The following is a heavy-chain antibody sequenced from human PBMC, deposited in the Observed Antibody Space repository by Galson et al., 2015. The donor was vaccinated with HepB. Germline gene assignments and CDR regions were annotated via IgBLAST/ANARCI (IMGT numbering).Heavy chain of an antibody. Sequence: SVKVSCKASGHTSTSYGFSWVRQAPRQGLEWMGWISAYNGKTNYAQKLQGRVTMTTDTSTSTAYMELRSLRSDDSAGYYGASSVLYSSGLDYWGQGTLVTVSS. J-gene: IGHJ4*02. CDR1: GHTSTSYG. CDR3: ASSVLYSSGLDY. V-gene: IGHV1-18*01. D-gene: IGHD3-22*01. CDR2: ISAYNGKT.